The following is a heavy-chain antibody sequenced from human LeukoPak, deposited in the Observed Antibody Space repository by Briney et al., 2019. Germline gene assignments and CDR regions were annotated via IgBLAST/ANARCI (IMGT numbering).Heavy chain of an antibody. D-gene: IGHD4-17*01. CDR1: GYTFNSYG. CDR3: ARELAGGFDYGDPPSHFQH. J-gene: IGHJ1*01. Sequence: ASVKVSCKASGYTFNSYGISWVRQAPGQGPEWMGWISAYNGNTNYAQKLQGRVTMTTDTSPSTAYMELRSLRSDDTAVYYCARELAGGFDYGDPPSHFQHWGQGTLVTVSS. CDR2: ISAYNGNT. V-gene: IGHV1-18*01.